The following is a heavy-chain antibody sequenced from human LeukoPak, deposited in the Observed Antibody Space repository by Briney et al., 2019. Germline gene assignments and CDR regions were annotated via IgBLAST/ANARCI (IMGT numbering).Heavy chain of an antibody. V-gene: IGHV3-30*02. CDR1: GFTFSSYG. Sequence: GGSLRLSCAASGFTFSSYGMHWVRQAPGKGLEWVAFIRYGGSNKYYADSVKGRFTISRDNSKNTLFLQMNSLRAEDTAVYYCARARRGGGIAAAGTPDYWGQGTLVTVSS. CDR3: ARARRGGGIAAAGTPDY. J-gene: IGHJ4*02. CDR2: IRYGGSNK. D-gene: IGHD6-13*01.